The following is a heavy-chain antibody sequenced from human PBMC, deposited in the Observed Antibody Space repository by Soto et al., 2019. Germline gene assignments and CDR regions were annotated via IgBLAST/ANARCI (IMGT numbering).Heavy chain of an antibody. CDR1: GGTFSSYT. CDR2: IIPILGIA. D-gene: IGHD2-15*01. V-gene: IGHV1-69*02. Sequence: QVQLVQSGAEVKKPGSSVKVSCKASGGTFSSYTISWVRQAPGQGLEWMGRIIPILGIANYAQKFQGRVTITADKSTSTAYMELSSLRSEDTAVYYCASKLGHCSGGSCPSGWGWGQGTLVTVSS. J-gene: IGHJ4*02. CDR3: ASKLGHCSGGSCPSGWG.